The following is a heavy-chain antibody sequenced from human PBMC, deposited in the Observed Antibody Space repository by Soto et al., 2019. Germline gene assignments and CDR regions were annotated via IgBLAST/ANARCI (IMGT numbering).Heavy chain of an antibody. J-gene: IGHJ6*02. CDR3: ARDTGTYGYGMDV. CDR1: GYTFTNYA. Sequence: ASVKVSCKASGYTFTNYAMHWVRQAPGQRLEWMGWINAGNGNTKYSQKFQGRVTITRDTSASTAHMELSRLRSDDTAVYYCARDTGTYGYGMDVWGQGTTVTVSS. D-gene: IGHD4-17*01. V-gene: IGHV1-3*01. CDR2: INAGNGNT.